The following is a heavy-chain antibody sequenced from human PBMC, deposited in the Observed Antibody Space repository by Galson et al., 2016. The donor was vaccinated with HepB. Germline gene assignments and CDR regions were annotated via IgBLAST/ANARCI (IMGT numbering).Heavy chain of an antibody. D-gene: IGHD1-14*01. Sequence: SLRLSCAASGFTFSSYSMAWVRQAPGKGLEWVSTISFSGDHTYYADSVKGRFTISRDNSKNTLFLEMSNLRTEDMAVFYCAKNPGNGWFDPWGQGTLVTVSS. CDR3: AKNPGNGWFDP. CDR2: ISFSGDHT. V-gene: IGHV3-23*01. J-gene: IGHJ5*02. CDR1: GFTFSSYS.